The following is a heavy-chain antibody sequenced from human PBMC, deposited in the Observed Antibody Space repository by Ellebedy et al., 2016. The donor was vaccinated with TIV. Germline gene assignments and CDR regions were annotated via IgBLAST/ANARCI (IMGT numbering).Heavy chain of an antibody. D-gene: IGHD3-16*01. CDR3: ARLSDRGEH. CDR2: INPSTGST. Sequence: TSVKVSCKASGYTFTSFGISWLRQAPGKGLEWMGIINPSTGSTRYAQKFQGRVTLTRDRSTNTVYMEMSSLRSEDTAVYYCARLSDRGEHWGQGTLVTISS. CDR1: GYTFTSFG. J-gene: IGHJ1*01. V-gene: IGHV1-46*01.